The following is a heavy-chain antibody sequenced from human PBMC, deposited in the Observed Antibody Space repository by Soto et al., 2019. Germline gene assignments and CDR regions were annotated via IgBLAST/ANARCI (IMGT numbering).Heavy chain of an antibody. V-gene: IGHV3-23*01. CDR1: GFTFSNYA. CDR3: ARSVYSSSSALDY. Sequence: GSLRLSCAASGFTFSNYAMSWVRQAPGKGLEWVSFIGGSSDSTSYANSVKGRFTISRDNSKNTLYLQMNSLRVEDTAVYYCARSVYSSSSALDYWGQGTLVTVSS. J-gene: IGHJ4*02. D-gene: IGHD6-6*01. CDR2: IGGSSDST.